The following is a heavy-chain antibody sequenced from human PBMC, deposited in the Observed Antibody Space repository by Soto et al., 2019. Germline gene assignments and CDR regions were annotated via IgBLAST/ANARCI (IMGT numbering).Heavy chain of an antibody. CDR3: ARFPDYSYYGGP. J-gene: IGHJ4*02. Sequence: QVQLQESGPGLVKPSETLSLTCTVSGGSIRTYYWSWIRQPPGKGLEWIAYIYINDTETPHYNPSLESRVTISADTSKNQFSLKLSSVTAADTAVYYCARFPDYSYYGGPWGQGTLVTVSS. CDR1: GGSIRTYY. D-gene: IGHD4-4*01. V-gene: IGHV4-59*08. CDR2: IYINDTETP.